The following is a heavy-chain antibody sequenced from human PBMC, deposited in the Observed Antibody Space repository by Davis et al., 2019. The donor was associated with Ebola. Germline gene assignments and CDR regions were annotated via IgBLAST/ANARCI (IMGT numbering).Heavy chain of an antibody. V-gene: IGHV3-11*06. CDR3: ARTIQLGILINDAFDI. J-gene: IGHJ3*02. D-gene: IGHD7-27*01. CDR2: ISSSSSYT. CDR1: GFTFSDYY. Sequence: GESLKISCAASGFTFSDYYMSWIRQAPGKGLEWVSYISSSSSYTNYADSVKGRFTISRDNAKNSLYLQMNSLRAEDTAVYYCARTIQLGILINDAFDIWGQGTMVTVSS.